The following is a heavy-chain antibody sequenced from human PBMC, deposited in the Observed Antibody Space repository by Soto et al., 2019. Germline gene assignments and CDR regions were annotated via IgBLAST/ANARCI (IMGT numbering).Heavy chain of an antibody. CDR2: ISSSSRYI. CDR1: GFTFSSYS. J-gene: IGHJ6*02. V-gene: IGHV3-21*01. Sequence: GGTLRLSCAASGFTFSSYSMNWVRQAPGKGLEWVSSISSSSRYIYYADSVKSRFTISRDNAKNSLYLQMNSLRGGDTAVYDGARGGTFVCSSWFEGYYYYDGMDVWGQGTTVTVSS. D-gene: IGHD6-13*01. CDR3: ARGGTFVCSSWFEGYYYYDGMDV.